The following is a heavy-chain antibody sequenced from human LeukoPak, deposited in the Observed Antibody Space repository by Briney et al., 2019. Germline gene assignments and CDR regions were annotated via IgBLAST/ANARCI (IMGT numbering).Heavy chain of an antibody. V-gene: IGHV4-39*01. CDR2: IYYSGST. Sequence: SETLSLTCTVSGGSISSRSHYWGWIRQPPGKGLEWIGGIYYSGSTYYNPSLKSRVTISVDTSKNQFSLKLSSVTAADPAVFYCARANVDTASWYFDLWGRGTLVTVSS. D-gene: IGHD5-18*01. CDR3: ARANVDTASWYFDL. CDR1: GGSISSRSHY. J-gene: IGHJ2*01.